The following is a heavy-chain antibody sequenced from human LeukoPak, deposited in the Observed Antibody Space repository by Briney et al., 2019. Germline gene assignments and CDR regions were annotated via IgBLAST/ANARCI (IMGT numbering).Heavy chain of an antibody. D-gene: IGHD3-10*01. CDR3: ARGGVTMVLGWFDP. CDR1: GGSISSYY. Sequence: SETLSLTCTVSGGSISSYYWSWIRQPPGKGLEWVGYIYYSGSTNYNPSLKSRVTISVDTSKNQFSLKLSSVTAADTAVYYCARGGVTMVLGWFDPWGQGTLVTVSS. CDR2: IYYSGST. J-gene: IGHJ5*02. V-gene: IGHV4-59*01.